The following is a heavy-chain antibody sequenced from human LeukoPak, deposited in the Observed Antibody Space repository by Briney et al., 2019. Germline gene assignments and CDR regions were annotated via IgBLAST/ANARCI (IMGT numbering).Heavy chain of an antibody. CDR3: ARKQSIAVLRFSEWSGRWFDP. J-gene: IGHJ5*02. V-gene: IGHV4-34*01. CDR2: INHSGST. CDR1: GGSFSGYY. Sequence: KTSETLSLTCAVYGGSFSGYYWSWIRQPPGKGLEWIGEINHSGSTNYNPSLKSRVTISVDTSKNQFSLKLSSVTAADTAVYYCARKQSIAVLRFSEWSGRWFDPWGQGTLVTVSS. D-gene: IGHD3-3*01.